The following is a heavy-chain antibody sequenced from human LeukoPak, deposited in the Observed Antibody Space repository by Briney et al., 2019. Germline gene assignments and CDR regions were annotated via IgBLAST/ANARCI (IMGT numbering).Heavy chain of an antibody. Sequence: PGGSLRLSCAASGFTFSNYWMTWVRQAPGKGLDWVSVIYSGGSTYYSDSVKGRFTISRDNSKNTLYLQMNSLRAEDTAVYFCATTSPTTSYYYYYYGLDVWGQGTMVTVSS. CDR1: GFTFSNYW. V-gene: IGHV3-66*01. D-gene: IGHD1-1*01. J-gene: IGHJ6*02. CDR3: ATTSPTTSYYYYYYGLDV. CDR2: IYSGGST.